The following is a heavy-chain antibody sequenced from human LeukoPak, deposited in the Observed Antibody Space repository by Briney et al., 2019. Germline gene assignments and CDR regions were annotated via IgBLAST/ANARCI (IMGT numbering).Heavy chain of an antibody. CDR1: EFIFSDYW. Sequence: GGSLRLSCLASEFIFSDYWMSGVRQAPGKGLEWVANIKQGGREEKYVGSVKGRFAISRDDAKSTLYLQMDSLSGDDTAVYYCARDNGGWFDSWGRGILVTVSS. V-gene: IGHV3-7*03. CDR2: IKQGGREE. J-gene: IGHJ5*01. CDR3: ARDNGGWFDS. D-gene: IGHD3-10*01.